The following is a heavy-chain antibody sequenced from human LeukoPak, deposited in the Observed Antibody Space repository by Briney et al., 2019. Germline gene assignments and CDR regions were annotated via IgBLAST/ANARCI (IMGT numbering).Heavy chain of an antibody. J-gene: IGHJ4*02. D-gene: IGHD2-21*01. V-gene: IGHV4-59*01. CDR2: IYYSGST. Sequence: PSETLSLTCAVYGGSFSGYYWSWIRQPPGKGLEWIGYIYYSGSTNYNPSLKSRVTISVDTSKNQFSLRLSSVTAADTAVYYCVRGTYTGYIVVPDYWGQGTLVTVSS. CDR3: VRGTYTGYIVVPDY. CDR1: GGSFSGYY.